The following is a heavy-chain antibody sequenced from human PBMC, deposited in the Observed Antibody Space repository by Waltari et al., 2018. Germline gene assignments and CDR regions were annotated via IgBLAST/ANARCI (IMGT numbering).Heavy chain of an antibody. CDR3: ARGQVGATASNYFDW. Sequence: EVQLLESGGGLVQPGGSLRLSCVVSGFTFSDYVMNWVRQAPGMVLEGVSRVAESDGRTVYADSVKGRFTISRDNSKNTLYLQMNSLRVEDTAIYYCARGQVGATASNYFDWWGQGTLVTVSS. V-gene: IGHV3-23*01. CDR2: VAESDGRT. J-gene: IGHJ4*02. CDR1: GFTFSDYV. D-gene: IGHD1-26*01.